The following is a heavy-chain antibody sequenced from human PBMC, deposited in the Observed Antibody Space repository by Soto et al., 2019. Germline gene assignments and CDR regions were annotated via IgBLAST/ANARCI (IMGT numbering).Heavy chain of an antibody. CDR3: ARRTPIAAASPFDY. CDR2: IYTSGST. J-gene: IGHJ4*02. CDR1: GGSISSGGYY. Sequence: SDPLSLTCSVSGGSISSGGYYWSWIRQHPGKGLEWIGYIYTSGSTNYNPSLKSRVTMSVDTSKNQCSLKLSSVTAADTAVYYCARRTPIAAASPFDYWGQGTLVTVSS. V-gene: IGHV4-61*08. D-gene: IGHD6-13*01.